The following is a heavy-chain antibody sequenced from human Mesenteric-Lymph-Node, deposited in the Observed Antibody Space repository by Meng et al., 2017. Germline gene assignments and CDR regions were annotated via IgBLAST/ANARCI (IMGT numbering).Heavy chain of an antibody. D-gene: IGHD5-18*01. J-gene: IGHJ5*02. CDR3: ARDPPRLYSYGLKNWFDP. Sequence: HVRRVESGAEVQKPGASVKVSCKASGYTFTGYYMHWVRQAPGKGLEWMGRINPNSGGTNYAQKFQGRVTMTRDTSISTAYLQISSLKAEDTAVYYCARDPPRLYSYGLKNWFDPWGQGTLVTVSS. CDR2: INPNSGGT. V-gene: IGHV1-2*06. CDR1: GYTFTGYY.